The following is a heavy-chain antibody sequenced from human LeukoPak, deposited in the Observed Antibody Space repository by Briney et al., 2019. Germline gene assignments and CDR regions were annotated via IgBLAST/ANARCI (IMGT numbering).Heavy chain of an antibody. J-gene: IGHJ6*03. CDR2: IYSGGST. Sequence: GGSLRLSCAASGFTVSSNYMTWVRQAPGKGLEWVSVIYSGGSTYYADSVKGRFTVSRDSSKNTLYLQMNSLRAEDTAVYYCAKGRGWEASYYYYYMDVWGKGTTVTISS. V-gene: IGHV3-53*05. D-gene: IGHD1-26*01. CDR1: GFTVSSNY. CDR3: AKGRGWEASYYYYYMDV.